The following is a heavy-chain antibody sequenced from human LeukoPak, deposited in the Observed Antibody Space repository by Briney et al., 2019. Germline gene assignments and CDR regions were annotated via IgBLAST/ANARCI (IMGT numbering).Heavy chain of an antibody. CDR3: ARDWPVAGATTPLGY. V-gene: IGHV3-7*01. Sequence: IKQDGSEKYYVDSVKGRFTISRDNAKNSLYLQMNSLRAEDTAVYYCARDWPVAGATTPLGYWGQGTLVTVSS. D-gene: IGHD1-26*01. J-gene: IGHJ4*02. CDR2: IKQDGSEK.